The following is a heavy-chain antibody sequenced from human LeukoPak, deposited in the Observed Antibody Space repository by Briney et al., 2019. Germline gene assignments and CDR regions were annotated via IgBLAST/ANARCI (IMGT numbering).Heavy chain of an antibody. Sequence: SETLSLTCSVSGGFISSYYWSWIRQPPGKGLEWIGYIYYSGSTNYNPSLKSRVTISLDTSKNQFSLKLRSVTAADTAVYYCAREVWYDILTGYYFDYWGQGTLVTVSS. CDR1: GGFISSYY. V-gene: IGHV4-59*12. CDR2: IYYSGST. CDR3: AREVWYDILTGYYFDY. J-gene: IGHJ4*02. D-gene: IGHD3-9*01.